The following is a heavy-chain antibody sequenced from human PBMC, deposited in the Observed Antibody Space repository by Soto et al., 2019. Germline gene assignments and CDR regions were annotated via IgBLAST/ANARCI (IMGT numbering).Heavy chain of an antibody. Sequence: GGSLRLSCAASRFTFSSYAMSWVRQPPGKGLEWVSSITGSGGSTYNADSVKGRFTISRDNSRNTLFLQMNSLRAEDTAVYYCAKNRLSDGSSRQGFDSWGQGTLVTVSS. CDR1: RFTFSSYA. J-gene: IGHJ4*02. D-gene: IGHD6-6*01. CDR3: AKNRLSDGSSRQGFDS. V-gene: IGHV3-23*01. CDR2: ITGSGGST.